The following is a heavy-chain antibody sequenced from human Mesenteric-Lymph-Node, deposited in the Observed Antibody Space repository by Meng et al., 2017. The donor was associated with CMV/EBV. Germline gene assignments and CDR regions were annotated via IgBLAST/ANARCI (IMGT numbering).Heavy chain of an antibody. V-gene: IGHV1-2*02. J-gene: IGHJ4*02. CDR3: ARELKKYSSSWYQEFDY. CDR2: INPNSGGT. Sequence: ASVKVSCKTSGYTFTGYYIHWVRQAPGQGLEWMGWINPNSGGTNYAQKLQGRVTMTRDTSISTAYMELSRLRSDDTAVYYCARELKKYSSSWYQEFDYWGQGTLVTVSS. CDR1: GYTFTGYY. D-gene: IGHD6-13*01.